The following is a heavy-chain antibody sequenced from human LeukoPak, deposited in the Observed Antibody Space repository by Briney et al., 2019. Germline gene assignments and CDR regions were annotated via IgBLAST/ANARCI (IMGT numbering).Heavy chain of an antibody. V-gene: IGHV4-61*02. Sequence: SQTLSLTCTVSGDSISSGSYSWSWIRQPAGKGLEWIGRTYRTGSTNYNPSLNSRVTISVDTSKNQFSLRLTSVTAADTAVYYCARVLAPARVAFDIWGQGTMVTVSS. J-gene: IGHJ3*02. CDR3: ARVLAPARVAFDI. D-gene: IGHD2-15*01. CDR2: TYRTGST. CDR1: GDSISSGSYS.